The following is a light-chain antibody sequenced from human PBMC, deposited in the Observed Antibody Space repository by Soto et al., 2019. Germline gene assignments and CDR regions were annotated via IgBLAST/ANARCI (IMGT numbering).Light chain of an antibody. Sequence: ETVMTQSPATLSVSPGDRATLSCRASQSVSSKLAWYQQKPGQAPRLLIYGASTRATGIPARFSGSGSGTKFTITIISLQSEDVSVYYCQQHNNWPPWTFGQGTKVEIK. J-gene: IGKJ1*01. CDR2: GAS. CDR1: QSVSSK. V-gene: IGKV3-15*01. CDR3: QQHNNWPPWT.